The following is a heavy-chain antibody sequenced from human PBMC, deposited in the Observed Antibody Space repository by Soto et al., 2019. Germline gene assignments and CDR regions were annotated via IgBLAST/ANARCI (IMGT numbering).Heavy chain of an antibody. D-gene: IGHD6-19*01. CDR2: IKSKTDGGTT. V-gene: IGHV3-15*01. J-gene: IGHJ4*02. Sequence: GGSLRLSCAASGFTFSNAWMSWVRQAPGKGLEWVGRIKSKTDGGTTDYAAPVKGRFTISRDDSKNTLYLQMNSLKTEDTAVYYCTTEVQWLEEYYLDYWGQGTLVTVSS. CDR1: GFTFSNAW. CDR3: TTEVQWLEEYYLDY.